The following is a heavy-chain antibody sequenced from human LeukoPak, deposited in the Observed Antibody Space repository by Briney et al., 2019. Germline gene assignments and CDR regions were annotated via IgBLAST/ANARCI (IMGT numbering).Heavy chain of an antibody. D-gene: IGHD6-13*01. J-gene: IGHJ4*02. CDR3: AREVPPIIAAAGTFDY. Sequence: SETLSLTCTVSGGSFSNYYWSWIRQPPGKGLEWIGFISYSGTTNYNPSLKSRVTISVDTSKNQFSLKLSSVTAADTAVYYCAREVPPIIAAAGTFDYWGQGTLVTVSS. CDR2: ISYSGTT. V-gene: IGHV4-59*01. CDR1: GGSFSNYY.